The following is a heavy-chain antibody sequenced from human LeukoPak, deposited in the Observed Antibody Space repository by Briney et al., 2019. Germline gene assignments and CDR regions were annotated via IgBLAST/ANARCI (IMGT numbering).Heavy chain of an antibody. D-gene: IGHD2-8*01. Sequence: SETLSLTCTGSGGSIISYYWSWIRQPPGKGLEWIGYIYYSGSTNYNPSLKSRVTISVDTSKNQFSLKLSSVTAADKGVYFCARSIHYNCTNGVCYTLCYYYHMDVWGKGTTVTVSS. V-gene: IGHV4-59*01. J-gene: IGHJ6*03. CDR3: ARSIHYNCTNGVCYTLCYYYHMDV. CDR1: GGSIISYY. CDR2: IYYSGST.